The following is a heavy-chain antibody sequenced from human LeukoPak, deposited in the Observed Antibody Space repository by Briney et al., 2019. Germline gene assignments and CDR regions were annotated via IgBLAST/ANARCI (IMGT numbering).Heavy chain of an antibody. Sequence: GGSLGLSCAASGFTFGWYWMSWVRQAPGKGLEWVANVKQDGSEKYYVASVKGRFTISRDNAKNSLYLQMNSLRAEDTAVYYCTRDESWGQGTLVTVSS. CDR1: GFTFGWYW. J-gene: IGHJ5*02. V-gene: IGHV3-7*01. CDR2: VKQDGSEK. CDR3: TRDES.